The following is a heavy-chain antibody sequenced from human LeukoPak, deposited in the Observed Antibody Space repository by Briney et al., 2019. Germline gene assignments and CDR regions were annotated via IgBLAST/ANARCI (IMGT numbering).Heavy chain of an antibody. V-gene: IGHV4-34*01. Sequence: PSETLSLTCAVYGGSFSGYYWSWIRQPPGKGLEWIGEINHSGSTNYNPSLKSRVTISVDTSKNQFSLKLSSVTAADTAVYYCARLRIAAAGTSDYWGQGTLVTVSS. CDR1: GGSFSGYY. CDR3: ARLRIAAAGTSDY. CDR2: INHSGST. J-gene: IGHJ4*02. D-gene: IGHD6-13*01.